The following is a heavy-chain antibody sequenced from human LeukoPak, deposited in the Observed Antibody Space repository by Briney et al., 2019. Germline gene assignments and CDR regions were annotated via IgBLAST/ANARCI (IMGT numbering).Heavy chain of an antibody. CDR1: GYTFTGYY. CDR2: INPNSGGT. Sequence: GASEKVSCKASGYTFTGYYMHWVRQAPGQGLEWMGWINPNSGGTNYAQKFQGRVTMTRDTSISTAYMELSRLRSDDTAVYYCARDQHGGLSYYYYYYYMDVWGKGTTVTVSS. CDR3: ARDQHGGLSYYYYYYYMDV. D-gene: IGHD3-16*01. J-gene: IGHJ6*03. V-gene: IGHV1-2*02.